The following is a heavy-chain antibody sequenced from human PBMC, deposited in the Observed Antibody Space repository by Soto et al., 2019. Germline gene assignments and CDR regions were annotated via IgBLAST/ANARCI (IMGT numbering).Heavy chain of an antibody. D-gene: IGHD2-15*01. CDR1: VFTFSGFD. V-gene: IGHV3-13*01. CDR2: IGTAGDT. CDR3: ARGQEVGAHFFDS. Sequence: WWSLRLSCKASVFTFSGFDMHWFRQPTGKGLEWVSTIGTAGDTYYAVSVKGRFTISRDNAKNSWSLQMNSLRAGDTAVYFCARGQEVGAHFFDSWGQGTQVTVSS. J-gene: IGHJ4*02.